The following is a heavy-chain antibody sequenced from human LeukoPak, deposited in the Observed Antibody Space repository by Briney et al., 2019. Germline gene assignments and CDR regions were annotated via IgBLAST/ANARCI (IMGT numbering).Heavy chain of an antibody. D-gene: IGHD4-17*01. J-gene: IGHJ4*02. Sequence: ASVKVSCKASGGTFSSYAISWVRQAPGQGLEWMGGIIPIFGTANYAQKFQGRVTITADKSTSTAYMELSSLRSEDTAVYYCAREPPSGTTVTTGHYSNDYWGQGTLVTVSS. CDR3: AREPPSGTTVTTGHYSNDY. CDR2: IIPIFGTA. CDR1: GGTFSSYA. V-gene: IGHV1-69*06.